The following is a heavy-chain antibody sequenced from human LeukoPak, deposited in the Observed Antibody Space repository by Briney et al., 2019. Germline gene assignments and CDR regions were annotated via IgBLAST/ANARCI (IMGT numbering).Heavy chain of an antibody. CDR2: INEDGSEK. CDR1: EFTFSTYW. CDR3: ARSPTFRGWFDP. Sequence: GGSLRLSCAASEFTFSTYWMSWVRQAPGKGLEWVANINEDGSEKYYVDSVKGRFTISRDNAKNSLYLQVNSLRAEDTAVYYCARSPTFRGWFDPWGQGTLVTVSS. D-gene: IGHD2/OR15-2a*01. J-gene: IGHJ5*02. V-gene: IGHV3-7*01.